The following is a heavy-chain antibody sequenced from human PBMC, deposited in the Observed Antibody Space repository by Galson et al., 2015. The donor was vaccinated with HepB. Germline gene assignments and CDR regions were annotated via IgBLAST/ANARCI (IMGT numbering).Heavy chain of an antibody. CDR2: ISSSSSYI. V-gene: IGHV3-21*01. Sequence: SLRLSCAASGFTFSSYSMNWVRQAPGKGLEWVSSISSSSSYIYYADSVKGRFTISRDNAKNSLYLQMNSLRAEDTAVYYCARAPPSGFDYGMDIWGQGTTVTVSS. D-gene: IGHD3-3*01. J-gene: IGHJ6*02. CDR3: ARAPPSGFDYGMDI. CDR1: GFTFSSYS.